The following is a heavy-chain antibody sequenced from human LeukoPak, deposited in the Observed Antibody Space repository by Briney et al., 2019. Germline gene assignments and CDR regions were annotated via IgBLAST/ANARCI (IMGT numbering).Heavy chain of an antibody. CDR3: ARPGVAGLVVRNYYFDY. CDR1: GYTFTGYY. D-gene: IGHD6-19*01. V-gene: IGHV1-2*02. J-gene: IGHJ4*02. Sequence: ASVKVSCKVSGYTFTGYYMHWVRQAPGQGLEWMGWINPNSGGTNYAQKFQGRVTMTRDTSISTAYLELSRLRSDDTAVYFCARPGVAGLVVRNYYFDYWGQGTLVTVSS. CDR2: INPNSGGT.